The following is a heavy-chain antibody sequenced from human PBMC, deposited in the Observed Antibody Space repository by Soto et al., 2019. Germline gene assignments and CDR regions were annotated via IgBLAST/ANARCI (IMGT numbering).Heavy chain of an antibody. CDR3: ARQAID. Sequence: QVQLQESGPGLVTPSETLSLTCTVSGGSIRDYYWSWFRQAPGKGLDWIGYVYYSGSTNYNPSLQSRFTRSVYTSKNQFSLKLSSVTAADTAVYYCARQAIDWGQGTLVTVSS. CDR1: GGSIRDYY. V-gene: IGHV4-59*08. J-gene: IGHJ4*02. CDR2: VYYSGST.